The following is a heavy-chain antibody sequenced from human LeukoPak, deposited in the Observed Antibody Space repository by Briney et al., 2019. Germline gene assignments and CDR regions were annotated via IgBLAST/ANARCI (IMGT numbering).Heavy chain of an antibody. J-gene: IGHJ4*02. CDR1: GFTFSGNG. CDR2: VTGDGATT. V-gene: IGHV3-23*01. CDR3: AKMQGYFDY. Sequence: GGSLRLSCAASGFTFSGNGMSWVRQAPGKGPEWVSGVTGDGATTYYADSVKGRFTISRDNSKNTVYLQTNSLRAEDTAFYYCAKMQGYFDYWSQGTLVTVSA.